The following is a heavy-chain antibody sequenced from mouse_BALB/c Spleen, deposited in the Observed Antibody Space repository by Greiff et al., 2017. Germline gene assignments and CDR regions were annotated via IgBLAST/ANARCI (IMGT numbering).Heavy chain of an antibody. CDR1: GFTFSSFG. CDR3: ARSIGSGYYAMDY. CDR2: ISSGSSTI. D-gene: IGHD2-14*01. Sequence: VESGGGLVQPGGSRKLSCAASGFTFSSFGMHWVRQAPEKGLEWVAYISSGSSTIYYADTVKGRFTISRDNPKNTLFLQMTSLRSEDTAMYYCARSIGSGYYAMDYWGQGTSVTVSS. V-gene: IGHV5-17*02. J-gene: IGHJ4*01.